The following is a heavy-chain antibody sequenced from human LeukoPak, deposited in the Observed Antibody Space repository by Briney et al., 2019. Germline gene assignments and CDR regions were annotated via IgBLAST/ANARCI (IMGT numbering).Heavy chain of an antibody. J-gene: IGHJ4*02. V-gene: IGHV1-2*02. Sequence: VASVKVSCKASGYTFTGYYMHWVRQAPGQGLEWMGWINPNSGGTNYAQKFQGRVTMTRDTSISTAYMELSRLRSDDTAVYYCAREQLWQLGVFDYWGQGTLVTVSS. CDR3: AREQLWQLGVFDY. CDR1: GYTFTGYY. D-gene: IGHD5-18*01. CDR2: INPNSGGT.